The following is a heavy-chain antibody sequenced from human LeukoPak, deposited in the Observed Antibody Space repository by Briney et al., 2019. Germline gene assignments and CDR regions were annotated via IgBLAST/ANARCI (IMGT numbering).Heavy chain of an antibody. D-gene: IGHD5-12*01. CDR1: GGSMSSGAYY. J-gene: IGHJ4*02. Sequence: SETLSLTCTVSGGSMSSGAYYWTWIRQYPGKGLEWIGYIYYSGTTYYNPSLKSRITISVDTSKDQFSLRLSSVTAADTAVYYCARDYSGHNRLDYWGQGTLVTVSS. CDR2: IYYSGTT. V-gene: IGHV4-31*03. CDR3: ARDYSGHNRLDY.